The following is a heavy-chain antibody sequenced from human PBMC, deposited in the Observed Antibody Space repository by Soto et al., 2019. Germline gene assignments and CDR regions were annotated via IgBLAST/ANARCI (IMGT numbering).Heavy chain of an antibody. CDR2: ITPYNGNA. CDR1: GYTFSNFG. Sequence: QVQLVQSGAAVENPGASVKVSCKASGYTFSNFGINWVRQAPGQGLEWMGWITPYNGNANYAQKYQDRLTVTTDTSTNTAYLELRSLRSDDTAVYFCARARMYSGAYHDYWGQGTLVTVSS. J-gene: IGHJ4*02. D-gene: IGHD1-26*01. V-gene: IGHV1-18*04. CDR3: ARARMYSGAYHDY.